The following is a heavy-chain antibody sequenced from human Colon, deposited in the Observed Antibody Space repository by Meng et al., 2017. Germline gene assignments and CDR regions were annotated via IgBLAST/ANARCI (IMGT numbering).Heavy chain of an antibody. J-gene: IGHJ5*02. CDR3: ARGEDCSSTSCYGWFDP. V-gene: IGHV4-34*01. CDR1: GGSFSGYY. CDR2: INHSGST. D-gene: IGHD2-2*01. Sequence: SETLSLTCAVDGGSFSGYYWSWIRQPPGKGLEWIGEINHSGSTNYNPSLKSRVTISVDTSKNQFSLKLSSVTAADTAVYYCARGEDCSSTSCYGWFDPWAQGTLVTVSS.